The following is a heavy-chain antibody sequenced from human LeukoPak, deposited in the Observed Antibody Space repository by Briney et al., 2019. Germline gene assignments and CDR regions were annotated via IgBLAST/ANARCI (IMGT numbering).Heavy chain of an antibody. D-gene: IGHD4-17*01. Sequence: PGGSLRLSCAASGFTFGTYAMSWVRQAPGKGLDWVSGISGSGVGTYYADSVKGRFTISRDNSKNTLYLQMNSLRVEDTAVYYCAKDSGDYDYWGQGTLVTVSS. CDR2: ISGSGVGT. V-gene: IGHV3-23*01. J-gene: IGHJ4*02. CDR1: GFTFGTYA. CDR3: AKDSGDYDY.